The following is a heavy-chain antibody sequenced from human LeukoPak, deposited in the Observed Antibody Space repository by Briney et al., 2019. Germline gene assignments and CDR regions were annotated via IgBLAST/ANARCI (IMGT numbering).Heavy chain of an antibody. Sequence: SETLSLTCTVSGGSISSYYWSWIRQPPGKGLEWIGYIYYSGSTYYNPSLKSRVTISVDTSKNQFSLKLSSVTAADTAVYYCAREVSRWPYYLDYWGQGTLVTVSS. CDR2: IYYSGST. V-gene: IGHV4-59*12. CDR3: AREVSRWPYYLDY. D-gene: IGHD4-23*01. CDR1: GGSISSYY. J-gene: IGHJ4*02.